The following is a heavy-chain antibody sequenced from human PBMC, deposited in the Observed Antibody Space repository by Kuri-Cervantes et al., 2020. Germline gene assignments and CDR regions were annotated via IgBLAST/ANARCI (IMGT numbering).Heavy chain of an antibody. CDR1: GFTFSSYW. Sequence: GESLKISCAASGFTFSSYWMSWVRQAPGKGLEWVSAISGSGGSTYYADSVKGRFTISRDNSKNSLYLQMNSLRTEDTALYYCATMDVWGQGTTVTVSS. J-gene: IGHJ6*02. CDR2: ISGSGGST. CDR3: ATMDV. V-gene: IGHV3-43*02.